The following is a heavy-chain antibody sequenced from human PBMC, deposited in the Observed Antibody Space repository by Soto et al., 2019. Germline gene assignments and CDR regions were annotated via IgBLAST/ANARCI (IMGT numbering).Heavy chain of an antibody. V-gene: IGHV3-21*01. Sequence: EVQLVESGGGLVKPGGSLTLSCAASGFAFRSYNMNWVRQAPGKGLEWVASISSGSSNIYYADSVKGRFTISRDNAKNSLFLQMYSLRAEDSAVYYCASATVVAAHCDFGGQGTLVTVSS. J-gene: IGHJ4*02. CDR1: GFAFRSYN. CDR3: ASATVVAAHCDF. D-gene: IGHD2-15*01. CDR2: ISSGSSNI.